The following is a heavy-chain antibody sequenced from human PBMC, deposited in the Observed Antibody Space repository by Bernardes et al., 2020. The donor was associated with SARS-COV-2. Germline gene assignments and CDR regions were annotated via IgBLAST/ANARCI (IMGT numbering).Heavy chain of an antibody. V-gene: IGHV3-33*01. CDR1: GFTFSSYA. CDR2: IWYDGSNK. Sequence: GGSLRLSCAASGFTFSSYAIYWVRQAPGKGLEWVAVIWYDGSNKYYADSVKGRFTISRDNSKNTLYLQMNSLRAEDTAVYYCAREGSGSYGYYFDYWGQGTLVTVSS. J-gene: IGHJ4*02. CDR3: AREGSGSYGYYFDY. D-gene: IGHD1-26*01.